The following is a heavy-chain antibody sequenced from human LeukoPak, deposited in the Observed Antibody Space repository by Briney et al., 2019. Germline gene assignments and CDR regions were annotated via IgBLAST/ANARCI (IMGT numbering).Heavy chain of an antibody. CDR3: ASQGYGSGYVHFDY. CDR2: IYTSGSN. Sequence: PSETLSLTCTVSGGFISSYYWSWIRPPAGKGLEWIGRIYTSGSNNYNPSLKSRVTMSVDTSKNQFSLKLSSVTAADTAVYYCASQGYGSGYVHFDYWGQGTLVTVSS. CDR1: GGFISSYY. V-gene: IGHV4-4*07. J-gene: IGHJ4*02. D-gene: IGHD6-19*01.